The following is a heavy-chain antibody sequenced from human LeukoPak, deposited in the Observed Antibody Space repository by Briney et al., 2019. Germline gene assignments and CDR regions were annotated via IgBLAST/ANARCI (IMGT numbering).Heavy chain of an antibody. Sequence: GTSLRLSCSASGFTFSSHAMSWVRQAPGEGLEWVSAFTAGGINTYYADSVKGRFTISRDNSKNTLYLHMNSLRAEDTAVYYCAKSPSYCRGDCYSTFEYWGQGTLVTVSS. CDR2: FTAGGINT. V-gene: IGHV3-23*01. CDR1: GFTFSSHA. CDR3: AKSPSYCRGDCYSTFEY. J-gene: IGHJ4*02. D-gene: IGHD2-21*02.